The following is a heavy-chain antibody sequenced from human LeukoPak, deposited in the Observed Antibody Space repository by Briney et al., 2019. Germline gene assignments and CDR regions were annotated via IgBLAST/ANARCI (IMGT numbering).Heavy chain of an antibody. CDR1: GFTFSSYG. Sequence: PGRSLRLSCAASGFTFSSYGMHWVRQAPGKGLEWVSYIGSSGHYTNYADSVKGRFTISRDNAKNSLYLQMNSLRAEDTAVYYCARAGGNGYYFDYWGQGTLVTVSS. V-gene: IGHV3-21*05. D-gene: IGHD4-23*01. J-gene: IGHJ4*02. CDR2: IGSSGHYT. CDR3: ARAGGNGYYFDY.